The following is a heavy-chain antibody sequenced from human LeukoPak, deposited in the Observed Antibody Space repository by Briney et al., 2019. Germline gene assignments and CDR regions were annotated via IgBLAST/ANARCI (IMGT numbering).Heavy chain of an antibody. J-gene: IGHJ5*02. D-gene: IGHD3-3*01. Sequence: ETLSLTCTVSGGSISSYYWSWVRQAPGKGLEWVANIKQDGSEKYYVDSVKGRFTISRDNAKNSLYLQMNSLRAEDTAVYYCARDYDFWSGLPLRFDPWGQGTLVTVSS. CDR2: IKQDGSEK. V-gene: IGHV3-7*01. CDR1: GGSISSYY. CDR3: ARDYDFWSGLPLRFDP.